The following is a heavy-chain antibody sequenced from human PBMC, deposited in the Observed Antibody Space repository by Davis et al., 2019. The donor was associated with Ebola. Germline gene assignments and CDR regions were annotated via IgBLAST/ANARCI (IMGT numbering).Heavy chain of an antibody. CDR1: GFTFDAYG. CDR3: ARERPNCGGDCSDY. CDR2: INWNGYST. Sequence: GESLKISCAASGFTFDAYGMSWVRQAPGKGLEWVSGINWNGYSTGYADSVKGRFTISRDNAKNSLYLQMNSLRVEDTALYYCARERPNCGGDCSDYWGQGTLVTVSS. V-gene: IGHV3-20*04. J-gene: IGHJ4*02. D-gene: IGHD2-21*01.